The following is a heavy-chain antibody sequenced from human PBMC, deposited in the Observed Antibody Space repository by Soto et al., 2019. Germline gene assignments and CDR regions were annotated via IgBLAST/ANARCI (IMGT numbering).Heavy chain of an antibody. Sequence: SDTLSLTCAVYGGSFSGYCWSWIRQPPGKELEYTVYIKHSGSTNYNPSHKRRVTISVDASNNQFSLKLSAVTAEYTGVYYCASLVAYFDDWGQGTMVTVSS. J-gene: IGHJ4*01. V-gene: IGHV4-34*01. CDR2: IKHSGST. CDR1: GGSFSGYC. D-gene: IGHD2-15*01. CDR3: ASLVAYFDD.